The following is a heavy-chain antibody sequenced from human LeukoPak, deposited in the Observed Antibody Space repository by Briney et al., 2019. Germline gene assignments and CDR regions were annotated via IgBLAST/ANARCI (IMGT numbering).Heavy chain of an antibody. V-gene: IGHV4-4*07. CDR1: GGSISSYY. J-gene: IGHJ2*01. D-gene: IGHD2-2*01. CDR2: IYSSGST. Sequence: SETLSLTCTVSGGSISSYYWSWIRQPAGKGLEWIGRIYSSGSTNYNPSLKSRVTMSVDTSKNQFSLKLSSVAAADTAVYYCARGQYHLLYWYFDLWGRGTLVTVSS. CDR3: ARGQYHLLYWYFDL.